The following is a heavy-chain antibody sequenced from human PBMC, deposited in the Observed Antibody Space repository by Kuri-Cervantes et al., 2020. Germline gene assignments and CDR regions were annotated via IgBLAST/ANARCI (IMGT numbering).Heavy chain of an antibody. CDR1: GGSISSGSYY. Sequence: LRLSCTVSGGSISSGSYYWSWIRQPAGKGLEWIGRIYTSGSTNYNPSLKSRVTISVDTSKNQFSLKLISVTAADTAVYYCARANYDIWSGYSDGFDYWGQGTLVTVSS. CDR3: ARANYDIWSGYSDGFDY. V-gene: IGHV4-61*02. D-gene: IGHD3-3*01. J-gene: IGHJ4*02. CDR2: IYTSGST.